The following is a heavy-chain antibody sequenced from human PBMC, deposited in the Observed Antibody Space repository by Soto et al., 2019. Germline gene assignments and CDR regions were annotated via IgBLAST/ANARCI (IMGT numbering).Heavy chain of an antibody. V-gene: IGHV3-30-3*01. CDR2: ISYDGSNK. CDR1: GFTFSSYA. D-gene: IGHD2-2*01. Sequence: QVQLVESGGGVVQPGRSLRLSCAASGFTFSSYAMHWVRQAPGKGLEWVAVISYDGSNKYYADSVKGRFTISRDNSKKTLHLQMTSLRAEDPAVNYCARVPLDCSNTRCYPGGHQGSSWFDHWGQGTLVTVSS. CDR3: ARVPLDCSNTRCYPGGHQGSSWFDH. J-gene: IGHJ5*02.